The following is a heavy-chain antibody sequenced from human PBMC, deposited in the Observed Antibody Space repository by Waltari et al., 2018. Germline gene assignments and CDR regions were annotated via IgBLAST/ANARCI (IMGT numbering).Heavy chain of an antibody. Sequence: QVQLQQWGAGLLKPSETLSLTCAVYGGSFSGYYWSWIRQPPGKGLEWIGEINHRGSTNSNPSLKSRVTISVDTSKNQFSLKLSSVTAADTAVYYCARGSSGKLWFGQTLWYFDLWGRGTLVTVSS. CDR2: INHRGST. CDR3: ARGSSGKLWFGQTLWYFDL. V-gene: IGHV4-34*01. J-gene: IGHJ2*01. D-gene: IGHD3-10*01. CDR1: GGSFSGYY.